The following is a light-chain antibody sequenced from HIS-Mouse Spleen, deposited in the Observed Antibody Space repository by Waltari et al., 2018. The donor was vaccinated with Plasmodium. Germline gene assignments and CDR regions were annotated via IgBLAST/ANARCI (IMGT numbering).Light chain of an antibody. J-gene: IGKJ2*01. V-gene: IGKV3-20*01. CDR1: QSVSSSY. CDR2: GAS. Sequence: EIVLTQSPGTLSLSPGARATLSCRASQSVSSSYLAWYQQKPGQAPRLLTYGASSRATGIPDRFSGSGSGTDFTLTISRLEPEDFAVYYCQQYGSSPPYTFGQGTKLEIK. CDR3: QQYGSSPPYT.